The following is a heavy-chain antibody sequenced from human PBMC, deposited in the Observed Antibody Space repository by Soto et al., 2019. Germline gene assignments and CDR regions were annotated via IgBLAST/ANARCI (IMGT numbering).Heavy chain of an antibody. CDR2: IVVGSGST. V-gene: IGHV1-58*01. Sequence: QMQQVQSGPEVRKPGTSVKVSCKASGLTFSSSAVQWVRQARGQRLEWIGWIVVGSGSTKYAQKFQERVTITRDMSTSTAYMELSSLRSEDTAVYYCAAPPNRDAYNYGYWGQGTLVTVSS. J-gene: IGHJ4*02. CDR1: GLTFSSSA. CDR3: AAPPNRDAYNYGY. D-gene: IGHD5-12*01.